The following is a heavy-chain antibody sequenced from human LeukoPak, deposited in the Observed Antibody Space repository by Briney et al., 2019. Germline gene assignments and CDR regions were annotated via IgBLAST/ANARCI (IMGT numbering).Heavy chain of an antibody. CDR2: ISHSGST. V-gene: IGHV4-34*01. J-gene: IGHJ2*01. CDR3: ARGYRRYSSAGGAPYWYFDL. Sequence: SETLSLTCAVYGGSFSDYYWSWIRQPPGKGLEWIGEISHSGSTNYNPSLKSRVTISVDTSKNQFSLKLSSVTAADTAVYYCARGYRRYSSAGGAPYWYFDLWGRGTLVTVSS. CDR1: GGSFSDYY. D-gene: IGHD6-19*01.